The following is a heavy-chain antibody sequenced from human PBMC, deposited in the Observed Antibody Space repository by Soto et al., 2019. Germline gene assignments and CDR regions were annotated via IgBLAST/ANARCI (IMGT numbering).Heavy chain of an antibody. CDR3: ARDLSPADGNLFYAAFDI. D-gene: IGHD2-2*01. V-gene: IGHV3-7*01. J-gene: IGHJ3*02. CDR2: IRTDASVI. CDR1: GFTFSTYW. Sequence: EVQLVESGGDLVQPGGSLRLSCAASGFTFSTYWMTWVRQAPGRGLEWVANIRTDASVIHYADSVEGRFTISRDNAKKSLYLQMSSLRAEDTAVYFCARDLSPADGNLFYAAFDIWGQGTVVTVSS.